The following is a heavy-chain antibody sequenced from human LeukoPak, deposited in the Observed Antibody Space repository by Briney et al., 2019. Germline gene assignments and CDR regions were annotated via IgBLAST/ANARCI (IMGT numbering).Heavy chain of an antibody. V-gene: IGHV4-4*07. J-gene: IGHJ4*02. CDR2: IYTSGST. D-gene: IGHD4-17*01. CDR3: AREKDDYGDYCFDY. Sequence: PSETLSLTCTVSGGSISSYYWSWIRQPAGKGLEWIGRIYTSGSTNYNPSLKSRATMSVDTSKNQFSLKLSSVTAADTAVYYCAREKDDYGDYCFDYWGQGTLVTVS. CDR1: GGSISSYY.